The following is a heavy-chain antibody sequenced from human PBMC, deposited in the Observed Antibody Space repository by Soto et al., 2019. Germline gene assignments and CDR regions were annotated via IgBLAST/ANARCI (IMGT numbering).Heavy chain of an antibody. J-gene: IGHJ6*02. CDR2: IRSKANSYAT. V-gene: IGHV3-73*02. D-gene: IGHD3-22*01. Sequence: EVQLVESGGGLVQPGGSLKLSCAASGFTFSGSAMHWVRQASGKGLAWVGRIRSKANSYATAYAASVKGRFTISRDSSKITAYLQMNSLKTEDTAVYYCTSSSLIDYYYYYGMDVWGQGTTVTVSS. CDR3: TSSSLIDYYYYYGMDV. CDR1: GFTFSGSA.